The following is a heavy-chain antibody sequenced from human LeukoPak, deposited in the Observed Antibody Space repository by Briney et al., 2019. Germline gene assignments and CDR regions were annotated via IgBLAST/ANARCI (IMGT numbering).Heavy chain of an antibody. Sequence: PSQTLSLTCTVAGGSIGSGDYYWSWIRQPPGKGLEWIGYMYYSGSTYYNPSLKSRVTISIDTSKNQFSLKLTSAAAADTAVYYCARPYYYDSRIDPWGQGTLVIVSS. J-gene: IGHJ5*02. CDR3: ARPYYYDSRIDP. V-gene: IGHV4-30-4*01. D-gene: IGHD3-22*01. CDR1: GGSIGSGDYY. CDR2: MYYSGST.